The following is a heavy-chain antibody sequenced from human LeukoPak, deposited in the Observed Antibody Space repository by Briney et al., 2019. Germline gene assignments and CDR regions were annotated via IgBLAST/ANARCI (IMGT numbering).Heavy chain of an antibody. Sequence: ASVKVSCKASGYTFTGYYMHWVRQAPGQGLEWMGWINPNSGGTNYAQKFQHRVTMTRDSSLSTAYMELSGLRSDDTAVYYCARAGLWDFYDSSGYHNGAFDIWGQGTMVTVSS. D-gene: IGHD3-22*01. CDR2: INPNSGGT. J-gene: IGHJ3*02. CDR1: GYTFTGYY. CDR3: ARAGLWDFYDSSGYHNGAFDI. V-gene: IGHV1-2*02.